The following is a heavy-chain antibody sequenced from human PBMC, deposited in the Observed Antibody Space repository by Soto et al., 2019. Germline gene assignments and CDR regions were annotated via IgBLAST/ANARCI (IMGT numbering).Heavy chain of an antibody. CDR3: ARVPLTCGGDCYIADY. Sequence: EVQLVESGGGLVQPGGSLRLSCAASGFTFSTYNMNWVRQAPGKGLEWVSYISSGSRAIYYADSVKGRFTISRDNANNSLYLQMNSLRDEDTAVYYCARVPLTCGGDCYIADYWGQGTLVTVSS. CDR2: ISSGSRAI. CDR1: GFTFSTYN. D-gene: IGHD2-21*02. J-gene: IGHJ4*02. V-gene: IGHV3-48*02.